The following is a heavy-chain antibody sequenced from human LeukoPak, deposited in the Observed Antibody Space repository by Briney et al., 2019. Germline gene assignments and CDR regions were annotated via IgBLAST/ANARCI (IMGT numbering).Heavy chain of an antibody. CDR3: ARHHYDFWSGEAHDAFDI. J-gene: IGHJ3*02. D-gene: IGHD3-3*01. CDR2: IYTSGST. CDR1: GGSISTYY. V-gene: IGHV4-4*07. Sequence: PSETLSLTCTVSGGSISTYYWSWIRQPAGKGLEWIGRIYTSGSTNYNPSLKSRVTMSVDTSKNQFSLKLSSVTAADTAVYYCARHHYDFWSGEAHDAFDIWGQGTMVTVSS.